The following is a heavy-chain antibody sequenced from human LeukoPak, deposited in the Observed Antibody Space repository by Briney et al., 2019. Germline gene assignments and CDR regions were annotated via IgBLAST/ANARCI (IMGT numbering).Heavy chain of an antibody. Sequence: ASVKVSCKASGYTFTSYDINWVRQATGQGLEWMRWMNPNSGNTGYAQKFQGRVTMTRNTSISTAYMELSSLRSEDTAVYYCARGRIVVVVAATDWFDPWGQGNLVTVSS. CDR1: GYTFTSYD. CDR2: MNPNSGNT. CDR3: ARGRIVVVVAATDWFDP. V-gene: IGHV1-8*01. D-gene: IGHD2-15*01. J-gene: IGHJ5*02.